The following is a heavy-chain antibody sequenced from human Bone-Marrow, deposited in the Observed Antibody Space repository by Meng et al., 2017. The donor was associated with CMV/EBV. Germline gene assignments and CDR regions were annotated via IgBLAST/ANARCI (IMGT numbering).Heavy chain of an antibody. Sequence: SETLSLTCTVSGDSISSSSNYWGWIRQPPGKGLEWIGSIYYTGRTYYNPSLRSRVTISVDTSNNQFSLKLSAVTAADTAVYYCAREARPYDGRWNPPEYFQQWGQGTLVTVSS. D-gene: IGHD1-1*01. CDR1: GDSISSSSNY. J-gene: IGHJ1*01. CDR3: AREARPYDGRWNPPEYFQQ. CDR2: IYYTGRT. V-gene: IGHV4-39*07.